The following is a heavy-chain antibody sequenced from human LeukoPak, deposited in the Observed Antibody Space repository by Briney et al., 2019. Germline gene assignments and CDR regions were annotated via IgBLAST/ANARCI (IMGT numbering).Heavy chain of an antibody. CDR2: IYYSGST. J-gene: IGHJ4*02. CDR1: GGSISSSSYY. Sequence: PSETLSLTCTVSGGSISSSSYYWSWIRQPPGKGLEWIGYIYYSGSTNYNPSLKSRVTTSVDTSKNQLSLKLSSVTAADTAVYYCARDDWGYFDYWGQGTLVTVSS. D-gene: IGHD3-9*01. CDR3: ARDDWGYFDY. V-gene: IGHV4-61*01.